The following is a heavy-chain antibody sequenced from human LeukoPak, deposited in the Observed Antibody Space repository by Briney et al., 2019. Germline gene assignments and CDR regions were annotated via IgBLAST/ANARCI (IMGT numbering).Heavy chain of an antibody. CDR2: IYPGDSDT. D-gene: IGHD3-22*01. V-gene: IGHV5-51*01. Sequence: GESLKISFQGSGYSFTSYWIGWVRQMPGKGLAWMGIIYPGDSDTRYSPSFQGQVTISADKSISTAYLQWSSLKASDTAMYHCARSRSGYLLDYWGQGTLVTVSS. CDR1: GYSFTSYW. J-gene: IGHJ4*02. CDR3: ARSRSGYLLDY.